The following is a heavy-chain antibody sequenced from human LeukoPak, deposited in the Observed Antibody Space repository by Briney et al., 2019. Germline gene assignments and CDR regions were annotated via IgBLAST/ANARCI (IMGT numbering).Heavy chain of an antibody. V-gene: IGHV4-38-2*02. CDR3: ARASVLRFLEWLGFDP. D-gene: IGHD3-3*01. Sequence: SETLSVTCSVSGYSISSGYFWGWIRQPPGKGLEWIGSIYYSGSTYYNPSLKSRVTISVDTSKNQFSLKLSSVTAADTAVYYCARASVLRFLEWLGFDPWGQGTLVTVSS. CDR2: IYYSGST. CDR1: GYSISSGYF. J-gene: IGHJ5*02.